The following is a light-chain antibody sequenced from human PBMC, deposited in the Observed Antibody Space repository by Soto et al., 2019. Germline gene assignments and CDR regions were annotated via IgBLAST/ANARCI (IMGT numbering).Light chain of an antibody. Sequence: EIVLTQSPATQSLSPGERATLSCRASQSVSRYLAWYQQKPGQSPRLLIYDASKRATGTPDRFSGSGSGTDFTLTISSLEPEDFAVYYCQQRNNWPPWTFGQGTKVEIK. CDR3: QQRNNWPPWT. CDR1: QSVSRY. V-gene: IGKV3-11*01. CDR2: DAS. J-gene: IGKJ1*01.